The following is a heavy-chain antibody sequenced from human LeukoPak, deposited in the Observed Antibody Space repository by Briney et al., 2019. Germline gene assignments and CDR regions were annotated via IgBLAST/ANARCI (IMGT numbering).Heavy chain of an antibody. CDR3: ARDDKVTVRVYIDV. J-gene: IGHJ6*03. CDR2: ISAYNGDT. D-gene: IGHD2-8*02. CDR1: GYTITDYY. Sequence: GASVKVSCKASGYTITDYYLHWVRQAPGQGLEWMGWISAYNGDTNYAQKLQGRVTMTTDTSTSTAYMELRSLRSDDTAVYYCARDDKVTVRVYIDVWGKGTTVTVSS. V-gene: IGHV1-18*04.